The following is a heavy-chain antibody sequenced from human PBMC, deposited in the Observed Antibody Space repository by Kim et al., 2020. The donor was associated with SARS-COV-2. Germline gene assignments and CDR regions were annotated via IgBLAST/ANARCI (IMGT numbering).Heavy chain of an antibody. Sequence: SETLSLTCTVSGGSISSSSYYWGWIRQPPGKGLEWIGSIYYSGSTYYNPSLKSRVTISVDTSKNQFSLKLSSVTAADTAVYYCARRYSGSYYERWRPFDYWGQGTLSPSPQ. CDR1: GGSISSSSYY. D-gene: IGHD1-26*01. CDR2: IYYSGST. V-gene: IGHV4-39*01. CDR3: ARRYSGSYYERWRPFDY. J-gene: IGHJ4*02.